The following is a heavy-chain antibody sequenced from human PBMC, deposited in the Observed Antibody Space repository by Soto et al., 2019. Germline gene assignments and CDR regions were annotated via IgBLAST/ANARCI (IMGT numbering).Heavy chain of an antibody. CDR2: ISSNGGST. J-gene: IGHJ2*01. CDR1: GFTFSSYA. D-gene: IGHD4-17*01. V-gene: IGHV3-64*01. CDR3: ARAPPGLDSYGDYAPRYFDL. Sequence: GGSLRLSCAASGFTFSSYAMHWVRQAPGKGLEYVSAISSNGGSTYYANSVKGRFTISRDNSKNTLYLQMGSLRAEDMAVYYCARAPPGLDSYGDYAPRYFDLWGRGTLVTVSS.